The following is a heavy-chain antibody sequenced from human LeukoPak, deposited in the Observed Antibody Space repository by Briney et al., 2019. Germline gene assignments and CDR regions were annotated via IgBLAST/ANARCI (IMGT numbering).Heavy chain of an antibody. J-gene: IGHJ4*02. CDR2: VDPEDGAI. Sequence: ASVKVSCKVSGYTLTELSMHWGRQAPGKGLEWMGGVDPEDGAIIYAQKFQGRVTMTEDTSTDTAYMELSSLRSEDTAVYYCAIDVGELLTYWGQGTLVTVSS. V-gene: IGHV1-24*01. CDR3: AIDVGELLTY. D-gene: IGHD1-26*01. CDR1: GYTLTELS.